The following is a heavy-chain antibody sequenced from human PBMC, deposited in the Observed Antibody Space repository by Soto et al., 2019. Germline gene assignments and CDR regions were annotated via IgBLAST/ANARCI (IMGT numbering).Heavy chain of an antibody. J-gene: IGHJ4*02. CDR2: ISSDGSNK. D-gene: IGHD3-3*01. V-gene: IGHV3-30-3*01. CDR3: ARVSNYDFWSGYTDY. Sequence: PGGSLRLSCAASGFTFTSYAMHWVRQAPGKGLEWVAVISSDGSNKYYADSVRGRFTISRDNSKDTLYLQMNSLRAEDTAVYYCARVSNYDFWSGYTDYWGQGTLVTVSS. CDR1: GFTFTSYA.